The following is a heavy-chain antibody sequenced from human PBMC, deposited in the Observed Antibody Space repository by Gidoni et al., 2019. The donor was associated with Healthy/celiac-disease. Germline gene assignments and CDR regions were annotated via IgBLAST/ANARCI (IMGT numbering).Heavy chain of an antibody. V-gene: IGHV3-30*04. Sequence: QVQLVESGGGVVQPGRSLRLSCAASAFTFSSYAMHWVRQAPGKGLEWVAVISYDGSNKYYADSVKGRFTISRDNSKNTLYLQMNSLRAEDTAVYYCARTYGYYGMDVWGQGTTVTVSS. CDR1: AFTFSSYA. D-gene: IGHD4-17*01. CDR3: ARTYGYYGMDV. CDR2: ISYDGSNK. J-gene: IGHJ6*02.